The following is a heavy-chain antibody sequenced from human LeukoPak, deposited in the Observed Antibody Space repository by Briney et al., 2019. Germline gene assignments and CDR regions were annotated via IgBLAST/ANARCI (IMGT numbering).Heavy chain of an antibody. CDR3: AREDVNGGYDLPP. CDR2: IYHSGST. Sequence: TSETLSLTCAVSGGSISSGGYSWSWIRQPPGKGLEWIGYIYHSGSTYYNPSLKSRVTISVDRSKNQFSLKLSSVTAADTAVYYCAREDVNGGYDLPPWGQGTMVTVSS. V-gene: IGHV4-30-2*01. CDR1: GGSISSGGYS. D-gene: IGHD5-12*01. J-gene: IGHJ3*01.